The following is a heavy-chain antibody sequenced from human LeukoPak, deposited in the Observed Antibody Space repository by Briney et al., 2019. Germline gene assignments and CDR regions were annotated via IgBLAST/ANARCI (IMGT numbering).Heavy chain of an antibody. CDR3: ARDRILYY. Sequence: SETLSLTCTVSGGSISGYYWSWIRQPPGKGLEWIGYIYYSGSTNYNPSLRSRVTISVDTSKNQFSLKLSSVTAADTAVYYCARDRILYYWGQGTLVTVSS. V-gene: IGHV4-59*01. D-gene: IGHD3-3*02. CDR1: GGSISGYY. J-gene: IGHJ4*02. CDR2: IYYSGST.